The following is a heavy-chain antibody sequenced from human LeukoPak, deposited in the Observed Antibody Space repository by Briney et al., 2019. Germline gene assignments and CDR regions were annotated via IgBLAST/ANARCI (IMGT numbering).Heavy chain of an antibody. CDR2: INHSGST. J-gene: IGHJ5*02. V-gene: IGHV4-34*01. CDR3: ARGLYAFWSGYYIAWFDP. D-gene: IGHD3-3*01. Sequence: SETLSLTCAVYGGSFSGYYWSWIRQPPGKGLDWIGEINHSGSTNYNPSLKSRVTISVDTSKNQFSLKLSSVTAADTAVYYCARGLYAFWSGYYIAWFDPWGQGTLVTVSS. CDR1: GGSFSGYY.